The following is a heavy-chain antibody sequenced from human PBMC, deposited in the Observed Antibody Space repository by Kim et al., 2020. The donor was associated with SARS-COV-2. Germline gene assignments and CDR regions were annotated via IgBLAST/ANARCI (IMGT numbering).Heavy chain of an antibody. CDR3: AKDRTLLRYFDY. CDR1: GFTFSSYA. J-gene: IGHJ4*02. CDR2: ISGSGGST. Sequence: GGSLRLFCAASGFTFSSYAMSWVRQAPGKGLEWVSAISGSGGSTYYADSVRGRFTISRDNSKNTLYLQMNSLRAEDTAVYYCAKDRTLLRYFDYWGQGTLVTVSS. D-gene: IGHD3-9*01. V-gene: IGHV3-23*01.